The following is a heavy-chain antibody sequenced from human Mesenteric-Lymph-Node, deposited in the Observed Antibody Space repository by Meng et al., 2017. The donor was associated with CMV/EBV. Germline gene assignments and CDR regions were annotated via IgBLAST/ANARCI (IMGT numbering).Heavy chain of an antibody. Sequence: GGSLRLSCAASGFIFSNFGMHWVRQAPGKGLEWVSTIYGRDLTSYADSVKGRFTISRDRSKNTVFLQMNGLRVDDTAVYFCARAPGITTIDFWGQGTLVTVSS. V-gene: IGHV3-53*01. CDR1: GFIFSNFG. CDR2: IYGRDLT. J-gene: IGHJ4*02. D-gene: IGHD1-1*01. CDR3: ARAPGITTIDF.